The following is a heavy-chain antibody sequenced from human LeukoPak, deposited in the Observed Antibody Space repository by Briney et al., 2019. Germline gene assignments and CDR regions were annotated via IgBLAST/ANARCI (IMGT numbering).Heavy chain of an antibody. V-gene: IGHV3-11*01. CDR2: IGSSSGVT. Sequence: GGSLRLSCAASGFTFSDYYMTWIRQAPGQGLEWVSYIGSSSGVTYYGDSVKGRFTISRDNAKNSLYLEMNSLRANDTAVYYCARDLSYCNSTRCYLGWFDPWGQGTLVTVSS. J-gene: IGHJ5*02. CDR3: ARDLSYCNSTRCYLGWFDP. D-gene: IGHD2-2*01. CDR1: GFTFSDYY.